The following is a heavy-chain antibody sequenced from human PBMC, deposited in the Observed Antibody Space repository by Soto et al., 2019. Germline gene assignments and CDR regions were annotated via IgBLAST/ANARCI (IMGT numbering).Heavy chain of an antibody. CDR1: GGSFSGYY. CDR3: ARFGGHTVANDY. D-gene: IGHD3-10*01. J-gene: IGHJ4*02. CDR2: INHGGST. Sequence: PSETLSLTCAVYGGSFSGYYWSWIRQPPGKGLEWIGEINHGGSTNYNPSLKSRVTMSVDTSKNQFSLKLSSVTAADTALYYCARFGGHTVANDYWSQGILVTSPQ. V-gene: IGHV4-34*01.